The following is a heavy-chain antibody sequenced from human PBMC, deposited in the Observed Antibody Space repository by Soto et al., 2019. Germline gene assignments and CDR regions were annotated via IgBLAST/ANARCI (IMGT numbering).Heavy chain of an antibody. V-gene: IGHV3-23*01. CDR2: ISGSGGST. Sequence: GGSLRLSCAASGFTFSSYAMSWVRQAPGKGLEWVSAISGSGGSTYYADSVKGRFTISRDNSKNTLYLQMNSLRAEDTAVYYCAKGRIAAAGMWYYGMDVWGQVTTVTVSS. D-gene: IGHD6-13*01. CDR3: AKGRIAAAGMWYYGMDV. CDR1: GFTFSSYA. J-gene: IGHJ6*02.